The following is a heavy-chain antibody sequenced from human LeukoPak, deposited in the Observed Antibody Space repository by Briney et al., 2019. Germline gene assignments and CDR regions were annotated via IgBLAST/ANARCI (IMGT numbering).Heavy chain of an antibody. J-gene: IGHJ4*02. Sequence: RTEGSLRLSCAASGFTFSSYAMSWVRQAPGKGLEWVSAISGSGGSTYYADSVKGRFTISRDNSKNTLYLQMNSLRAEDTAVYYCAKDFPYSTDSSGSDPFDYWGQGTLVTVSS. V-gene: IGHV3-23*01. CDR1: GFTFSSYA. CDR2: ISGSGGST. CDR3: AKDFPYSTDSSGSDPFDY. D-gene: IGHD3-22*01.